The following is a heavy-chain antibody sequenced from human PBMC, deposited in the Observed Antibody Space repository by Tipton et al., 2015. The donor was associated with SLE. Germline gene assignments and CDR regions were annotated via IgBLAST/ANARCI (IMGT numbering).Heavy chain of an antibody. D-gene: IGHD2-8*02. Sequence: TLSLTCTVSGGSISRHYWSWIRQSPGKGLEWIGHIYYSGSTNYNPSLESRVTISLGTSKNQFSLKLSSVTAADTAVYYCARGSCSGGVCYIDYWGQGTLVTVSS. CDR1: GGSISRHY. V-gene: IGHV4-59*11. CDR2: IYYSGST. CDR3: ARGSCSGGVCYIDY. J-gene: IGHJ4*02.